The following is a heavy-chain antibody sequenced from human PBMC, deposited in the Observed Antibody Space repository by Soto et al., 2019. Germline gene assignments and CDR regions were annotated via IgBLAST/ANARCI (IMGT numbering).Heavy chain of an antibody. Sequence: EVQLVESGGGLVQPGGSLRLSCAASGFTLSSYDIHWVRQATGEGLAWVSGIGSGGDTHYADSVKGRFIISREDGKNSLYLQMNNLRVGDTVVYYCTRQTPPTGMEVWGQGATVTVSS. V-gene: IGHV3-13*01. J-gene: IGHJ6*02. CDR2: IGSGGDT. CDR3: TRQTPPTGMEV. CDR1: GFTLSSYD. D-gene: IGHD2-15*01.